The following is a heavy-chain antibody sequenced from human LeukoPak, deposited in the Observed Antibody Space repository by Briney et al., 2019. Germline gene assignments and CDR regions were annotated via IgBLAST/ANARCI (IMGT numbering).Heavy chain of an antibody. CDR2: ISSSGSTI. V-gene: IGHV3-48*03. CDR3: AREGFFPFDY. Sequence: GGSLRLSCAASGFTFSSYEMNWVRQAPGKELEWVSYISSSGSTIYYADSVKGRFTISRDNAKNSLYLQMNSLRAEDTAVYYCAREGFFPFDYWGQGTLVTVSS. CDR1: GFTFSSYE. J-gene: IGHJ4*02. D-gene: IGHD3-10*01.